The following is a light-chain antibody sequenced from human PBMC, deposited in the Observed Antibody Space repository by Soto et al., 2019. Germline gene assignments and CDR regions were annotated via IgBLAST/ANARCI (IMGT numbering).Light chain of an antibody. CDR3: QQSFSPPPIT. CDR1: QDIRAY. Sequence: DIQMTQSPSSLSASVGDRVTITCQASQDIRAYLNWYQVKPGQAPKLLIYSASMLQNGVPSRFSGSGSGTDFTLTISSLQPEDYATYYCQQSFSPPPITFGPGTTVD. V-gene: IGKV1-39*01. CDR2: SAS. J-gene: IGKJ3*01.